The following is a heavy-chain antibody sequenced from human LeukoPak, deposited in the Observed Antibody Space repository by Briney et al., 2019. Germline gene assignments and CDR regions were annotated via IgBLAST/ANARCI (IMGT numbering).Heavy chain of an antibody. CDR2: IIPIFGTA. CDR3: ARLGGTAIPVKRDY. CDR1: GGTFSSYA. Sequence: ASVKVSCKASGGTFSSYAISWVRQAPGQGLEWMGGIIPIFGTANYAQKFQGRVTITADESTSTAYMELSRLRSDDTAVYYCARLGGTAIPVKRDYWGQGTLVTVSS. J-gene: IGHJ4*02. V-gene: IGHV1-69*13. D-gene: IGHD5-18*01.